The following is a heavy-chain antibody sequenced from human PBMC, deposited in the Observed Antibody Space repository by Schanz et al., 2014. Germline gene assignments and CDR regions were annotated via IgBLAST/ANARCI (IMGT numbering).Heavy chain of an antibody. CDR1: GFTFSDYY. J-gene: IGHJ4*02. CDR3: AKVAPAAAYLDS. CDR2: ISRSGSYT. V-gene: IGHV3-11*05. Sequence: QVQLVESGGGLVKPGGSLRLSCAASGFTFSDYYMSWILQAPGKGLERVSYISRSGSYTNYADSVKGRFTTSRDNGKKSMYLQMNSLRAEDTAVYYCAKVAPAAAYLDSWGLGTLVTVSS. D-gene: IGHD2-2*01.